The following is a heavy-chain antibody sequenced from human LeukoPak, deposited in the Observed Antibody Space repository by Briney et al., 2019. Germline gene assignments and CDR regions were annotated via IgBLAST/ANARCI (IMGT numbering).Heavy chain of an antibody. D-gene: IGHD1-26*01. J-gene: IGHJ4*02. CDR3: TRESGSYHGNDY. CDR1: GYTFTGYY. Sequence: ASVKVSCKASGYTFTGYYMHWVRQAPGQGLEWMGRINPNNGATNYAQRLQGRVTITGDTSISTAYMELSSLRSDDTAVYYCTRESGSYHGNDYWGQGTLVTVPS. CDR2: INPNNGAT. V-gene: IGHV1-2*06.